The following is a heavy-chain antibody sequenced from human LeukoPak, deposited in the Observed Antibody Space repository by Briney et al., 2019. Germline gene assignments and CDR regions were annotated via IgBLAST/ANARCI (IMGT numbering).Heavy chain of an antibody. V-gene: IGHV4-59*12. CDR2: IYYSGST. Sequence: SEILSLTCTVSGGSISSYYWSWIRQPPGKGLEWIGYIYYSGSTNYNPSLKSRVTISVDKSKNQFSLKLSSVTAADTAVYYCARGKRGYSYGYALGYYFDYWGQGTLVTVSS. J-gene: IGHJ4*02. CDR3: ARGKRGYSYGYALGYYFDY. CDR1: GGSISSYY. D-gene: IGHD5-18*01.